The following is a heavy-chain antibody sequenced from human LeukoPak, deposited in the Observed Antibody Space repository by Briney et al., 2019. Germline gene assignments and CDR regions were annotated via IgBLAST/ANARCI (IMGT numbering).Heavy chain of an antibody. CDR2: IYSGGST. Sequence: GGSLRLSCAACGFTVSSNYMSWVRQAPGKGLEWASVIYSGGSTYYADSVKGRFTNYRDNSKNTLYLQMNSLRAEDTAVYYCASLTGDDAFDIWGQGTMVTVSS. J-gene: IGHJ3*02. CDR1: GFTVSSNY. CDR3: ASLTGDDAFDI. D-gene: IGHD7-27*01. V-gene: IGHV3-66*01.